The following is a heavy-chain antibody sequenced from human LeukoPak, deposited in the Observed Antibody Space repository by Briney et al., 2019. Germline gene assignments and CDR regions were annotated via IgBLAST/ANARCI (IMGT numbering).Heavy chain of an antibody. CDR3: ARVPASLRYFDWFLE. V-gene: IGHV1-69*13. D-gene: IGHD3-9*01. CDR2: IIPIFGTA. CDR1: GGTFSSYA. Sequence: VASVKVSCKASGGTFSSYAISWVRQAPGQGLEWMGGIIPIFGTANYAQKFQGRVTITADESTSTAYMELSSLRSEDTAVYYCARVPASLRYFDWFLEWGQGTLVTVPS. J-gene: IGHJ4*02.